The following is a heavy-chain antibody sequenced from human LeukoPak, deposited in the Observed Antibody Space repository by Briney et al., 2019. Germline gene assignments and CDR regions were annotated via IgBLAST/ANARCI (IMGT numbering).Heavy chain of an antibody. D-gene: IGHD3-10*01. CDR2: IYHSGST. CDR3: ARDLASMVRGVIVDDY. J-gene: IGHJ4*02. Sequence: PSGTLSLTCAVSGGSISSNNWWSWVRQAPGKGREWSGEIYHSGSTNYNPSLKSRVTISVDTSKNQFSLKLSSVTAADTAVYYCARDLASMVRGVIVDDYWGQGTLVTVSS. CDR1: GGSISSNNW. V-gene: IGHV4-4*02.